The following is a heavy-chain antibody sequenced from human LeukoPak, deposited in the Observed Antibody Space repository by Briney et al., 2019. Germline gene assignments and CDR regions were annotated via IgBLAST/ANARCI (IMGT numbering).Heavy chain of an antibody. J-gene: IGHJ4*02. D-gene: IGHD3-22*01. CDR3: ARPDYYDSSGYLPFDY. CDR1: GYTFTGYY. CDR2: ISAYNGNT. V-gene: IGHV1-18*04. Sequence: ASVKVSCKASGYTFTGYYMHWVRQAPGQGLEWMGWISAYNGNTNYAQKLQGRVTMTTDTSTSTAYMELRSLRSDDTAVYYCARPDYYDSSGYLPFDYWGQGTLVTVSS.